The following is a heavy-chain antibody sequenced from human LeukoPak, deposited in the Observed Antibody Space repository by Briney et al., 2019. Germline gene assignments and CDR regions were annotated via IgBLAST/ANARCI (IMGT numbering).Heavy chain of an antibody. V-gene: IGHV3-30-3*01. CDR3: ARGDGWLLPHYYFDY. J-gene: IGHJ4*02. CDR1: GFTFSSYA. Sequence: GGSLRLSCAASGFTFSSYAMHWVRQAPGKGLEWVAVISYDGSNKYYADSVKGRFTISRDNSKNTLYLQMNSLRAEDTAVYYCARGDGWLLPHYYFDYWGQGTLVTVSS. D-gene: IGHD3-22*01. CDR2: ISYDGSNK.